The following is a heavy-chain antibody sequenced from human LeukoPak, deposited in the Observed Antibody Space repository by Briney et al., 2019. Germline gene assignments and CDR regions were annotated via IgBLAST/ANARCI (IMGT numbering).Heavy chain of an antibody. Sequence: KSGGSLRLSCAASGFTFSNAWMSWARQAPGKGLEWVGRIKSKTDGGTTDYAAPVKGRFTISRDDSKNTLYLQMNSLKTEDTAVYYCTTHSGYSYASYWGQGTLVTVSS. J-gene: IGHJ4*02. D-gene: IGHD5-18*01. CDR1: GFTFSNAW. CDR3: TTHSGYSYASY. CDR2: IKSKTDGGTT. V-gene: IGHV3-15*01.